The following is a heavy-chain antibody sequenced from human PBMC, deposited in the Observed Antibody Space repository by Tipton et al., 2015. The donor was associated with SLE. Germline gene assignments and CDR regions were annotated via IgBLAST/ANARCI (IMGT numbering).Heavy chain of an antibody. D-gene: IGHD3-16*01. J-gene: IGHJ5*02. CDR1: GFTFSSYG. CDR2: IWYDGSNK. CDR3: ARDQRGGNWLDP. V-gene: IGHV3-33*01. Sequence: SLRLSCAASGFTFSSYGMHWVRQAPGKGLEWVAVIWYDGSNKYYADSVKGRFTISRDNAKNSLYLQINSLRADDTAVYYGARDQRGGNWLDPWGKGTLITVSS.